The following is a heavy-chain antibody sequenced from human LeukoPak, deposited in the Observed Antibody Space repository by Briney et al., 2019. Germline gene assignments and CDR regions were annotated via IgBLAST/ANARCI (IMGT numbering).Heavy chain of an antibody. CDR2: MYSGGST. J-gene: IGHJ6*03. D-gene: IGHD6-19*01. CDR1: GFTFNSYW. V-gene: IGHV3-53*01. Sequence: GGSLRLSCAASGFTFNSYWMIWVRQAPGKGLEWVSVMYSGGSTYYADSVKGRFTISRDNSKNTLYLQMNSLRAEDTAVYYCARVHSSGWSLYYYYMDVWGKGTTVTISS. CDR3: ARVHSSGWSLYYYYMDV.